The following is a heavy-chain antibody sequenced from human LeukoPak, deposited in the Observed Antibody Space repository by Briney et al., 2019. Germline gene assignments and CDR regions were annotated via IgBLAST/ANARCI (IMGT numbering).Heavy chain of an antibody. Sequence: PGGSLRLSCAASGFTFSSYSMNWVRQAPGKGLEWVSSISSSSSYIYYADSVKGRFTISRDNAKNSLYLQMNSLRAEDTAVYYCARDYYGSGSYREYYFDYWGQGTLVTVSS. D-gene: IGHD3-10*01. CDR1: GFTFSSYS. CDR2: ISSSSSYI. V-gene: IGHV3-21*01. J-gene: IGHJ4*02. CDR3: ARDYYGSGSYREYYFDY.